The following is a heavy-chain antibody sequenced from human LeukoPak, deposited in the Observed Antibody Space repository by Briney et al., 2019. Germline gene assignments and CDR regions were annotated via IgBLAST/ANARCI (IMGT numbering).Heavy chain of an antibody. CDR2: ISWNSDKI. V-gene: IGHV3-9*01. Sequence: GRSLRLSCAASGFAFEDYAMHWVRQAPGKGLEGVSGISWNSDKIGYADSVQGRFIISRDKAKNSLYLQMDSLRADDTALYHCAKAIDYFYFGMYVWGRGTTVTVSS. CDR3: AKAIDYFYFGMYV. CDR1: GFAFEDYA. J-gene: IGHJ6*01.